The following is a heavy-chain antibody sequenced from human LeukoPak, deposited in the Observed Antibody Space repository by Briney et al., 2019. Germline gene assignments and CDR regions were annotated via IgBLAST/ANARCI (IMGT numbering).Heavy chain of an antibody. D-gene: IGHD2-21*02. V-gene: IGHV3-53*01. CDR1: GFSVSSNY. Sequence: GGSLRLSCAASGFSVSSNYMSWVRQAPGKGLEWVSVIYSGGSTYYADSVKGRFTSSRDNSKNTLYLQMKSLRAEDTAVYYWARTDETAPAEDFQHWGEGTLVTVSS. CDR2: IYSGGST. CDR3: ARTDETAPAEDFQH. J-gene: IGHJ1*01.